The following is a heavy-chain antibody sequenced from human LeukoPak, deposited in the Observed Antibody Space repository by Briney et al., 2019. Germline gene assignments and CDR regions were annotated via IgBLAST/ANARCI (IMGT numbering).Heavy chain of an antibody. J-gene: IGHJ4*02. CDR2: IIPIFGTA. CDR3: ARDGVYYYDSSGYYY. V-gene: IGHV1-69*05. Sequence: SVKVSCKASGGTFSSYAISWVRQAPGQGLEWMGGIIPIFGTANYAQKFQGRVTITTDESTSTAYMELSSLRSEDTAVYYCARDGVYYYDSSGYYYWGQGTLVTVSS. CDR1: GGTFSSYA. D-gene: IGHD3-22*01.